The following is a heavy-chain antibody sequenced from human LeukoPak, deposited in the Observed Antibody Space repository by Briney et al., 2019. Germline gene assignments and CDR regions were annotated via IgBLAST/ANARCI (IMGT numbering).Heavy chain of an antibody. D-gene: IGHD1-26*01. Sequence: SVKVSCKASGGTFSSYAISWVRQAPGQGLEWMGGTIPIFGTANYAQKFQGRVTITADESTSTAYMELSSLRSEDTAVYYCAKDLEWELLKAFRSTSAFDIWGQGTMVTVSS. CDR1: GGTFSSYA. CDR3: AKDLEWELLKAFRSTSAFDI. V-gene: IGHV1-69*13. J-gene: IGHJ3*02. CDR2: TIPIFGTA.